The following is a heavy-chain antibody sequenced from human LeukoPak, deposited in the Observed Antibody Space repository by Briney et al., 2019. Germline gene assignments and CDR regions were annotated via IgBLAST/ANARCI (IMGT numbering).Heavy chain of an antibody. V-gene: IGHV1-69*05. J-gene: IGHJ4*02. Sequence: SVKVSCKASGGTFSSYAISWVRQAPGQGLEWMGGIIPIFGTANYAQKFQGRVTITTDESTSTAYMELSSLRSEDTAVYYCASAGYSSSPFDYWGQGTLVTVSS. CDR3: ASAGYSSSPFDY. D-gene: IGHD6-13*01. CDR2: IIPIFGTA. CDR1: GGTFSSYA.